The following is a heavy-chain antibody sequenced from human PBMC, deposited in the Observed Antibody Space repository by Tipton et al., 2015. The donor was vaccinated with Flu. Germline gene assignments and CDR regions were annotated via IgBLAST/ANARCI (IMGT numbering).Heavy chain of an antibody. Sequence: TLSLTCTVSGGSISSGSYYWSWIRQPAGKGLEWIGRIYTTGSTNYNPSPKSRVTISADTSKNKFSLELRSVTAADTAVYYCARIYYYGSGDYYLDSWGQGTLVTVSS. CDR3: ARIYYYGSGDYYLDS. V-gene: IGHV4-61*02. CDR1: GGSISSGSYY. CDR2: IYTTGST. J-gene: IGHJ4*02. D-gene: IGHD3-10*01.